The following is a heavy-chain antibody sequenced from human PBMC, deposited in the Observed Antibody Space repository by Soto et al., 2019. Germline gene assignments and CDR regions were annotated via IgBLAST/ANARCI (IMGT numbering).Heavy chain of an antibody. CDR3: TTDPPRLGIFGVAPRAFDT. V-gene: IGHV3-15*01. J-gene: IGHJ3*02. Sequence: WVRQAPGKGLEWVGRIKSKTDVGTTDYAAPVKGRFTISRDYSKNTLYLQMNSLKTEDTAVYYCTTDPPRLGIFGVAPRAFDTSGQGTMVTVSS. CDR2: IKSKTDVGTT. D-gene: IGHD3-3*01.